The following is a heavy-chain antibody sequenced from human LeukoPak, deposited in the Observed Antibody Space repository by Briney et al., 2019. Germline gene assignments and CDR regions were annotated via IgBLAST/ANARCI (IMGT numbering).Heavy chain of an antibody. J-gene: IGHJ4*02. Sequence: PGGSLRLSCAASGFTFSSNYMSWVRQAPGKGLEWVSVIYSSGTTYYADSVKGRFTISRDNSKNTLYLQMNSLRAEDTAVYYCARGGGDYDSSGYFDYWGRGTLVTVSS. D-gene: IGHD3-22*01. V-gene: IGHV3-53*01. CDR2: IYSSGTT. CDR1: GFTFSSNY. CDR3: ARGGGDYDSSGYFDY.